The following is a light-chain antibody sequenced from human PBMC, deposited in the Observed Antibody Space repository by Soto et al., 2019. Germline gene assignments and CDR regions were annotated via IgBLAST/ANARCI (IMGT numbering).Light chain of an antibody. Sequence: DIQMTQSPSSLSASVGDGVTITCRASQGMTDYLAWYQQKPGQVPNLLIYAASTLQSGVPSRFSGSGSGTDFTLTITGLQPEDVATYYCQNYNSAPWTFGQGTKVEIK. CDR1: QGMTDY. J-gene: IGKJ1*01. V-gene: IGKV1-27*01. CDR2: AAS. CDR3: QNYNSAPWT.